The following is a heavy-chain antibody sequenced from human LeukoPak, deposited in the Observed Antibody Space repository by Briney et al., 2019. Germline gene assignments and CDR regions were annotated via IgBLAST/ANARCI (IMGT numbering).Heavy chain of an antibody. J-gene: IGHJ5*02. Sequence: GGSLRLSCAASGFTFSSYSMNWVRQAPGKGLEWVSSISSSSSYIYYADSVKGRFTISRDNSKNTLYLQMNSLRAEDTAVYYCARSGHYYDSSGYYYTWGQGTLVTVSS. D-gene: IGHD3-22*01. CDR2: ISSSSSYI. V-gene: IGHV3-21*01. CDR3: ARSGHYYDSSGYYYT. CDR1: GFTFSSYS.